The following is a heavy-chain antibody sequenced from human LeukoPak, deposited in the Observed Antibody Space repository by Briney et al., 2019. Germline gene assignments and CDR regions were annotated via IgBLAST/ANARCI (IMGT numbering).Heavy chain of an antibody. Sequence: SETLSLTCSVSGGSISSYYWSCIRQPAGKGLEWIGRIYFTGTTNYNPSLQSRVAMSVDTSKYQFSLELSSVTAADTAVYYCARGSSSSWYSFDFWGQWTVVTVSS. D-gene: IGHD6-13*01. CDR1: GGSISSYY. CDR3: ARGSSSSWYSFDF. CDR2: IYFTGTT. J-gene: IGHJ3*01. V-gene: IGHV4-4*07.